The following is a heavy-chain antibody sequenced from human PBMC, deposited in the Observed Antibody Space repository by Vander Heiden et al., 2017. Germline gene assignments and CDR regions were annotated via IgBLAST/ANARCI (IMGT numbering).Heavy chain of an antibody. V-gene: IGHV3-48*01. CDR3: ARDGDGHLDY. CDR2: RSSGSATI. CDR1: QFPSSYDT. D-gene: IGHD7-27*01. Sequence: EVQLVESGGGLIKPGGALRLPCASSQFPSSYDTMNWVRPGPGKGLEWVSSRSSGSATIHYAGSVRGRFTIYRDDARNTLYLQMNSLRAEDTAVYYCARDGDGHLDYWGQGTLVTVSS. J-gene: IGHJ4*02.